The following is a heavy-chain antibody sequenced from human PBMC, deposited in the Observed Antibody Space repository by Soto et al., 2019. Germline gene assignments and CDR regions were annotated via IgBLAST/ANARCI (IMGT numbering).Heavy chain of an antibody. CDR1: GGSISSGGYY. V-gene: IGHV4-61*08. J-gene: IGHJ4*02. CDR3: ARDSSGRHDY. D-gene: IGHD3-22*01. CDR2: IYQSGTT. Sequence: SETLSLTCTVSGGSISSGGYYWSWIRQHPGKGLEWIGYIYQSGTTNYNASLKSRVTISIDTSKNQFFLKLNSVTAADTAVYYCARDSSGRHDYWGQGNLVTVSS.